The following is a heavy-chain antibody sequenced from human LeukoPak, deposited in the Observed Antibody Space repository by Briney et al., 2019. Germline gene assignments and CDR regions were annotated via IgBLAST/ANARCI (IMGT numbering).Heavy chain of an antibody. CDR1: GYTFSSYG. J-gene: IGHJ4*02. D-gene: IGHD2-2*02. Sequence: ASVKVSCKASGYTFSSYGISWVRQAPGQGLEWMGWISGYNGNTNYAQKLQGRVTMTTDTSTSTAYMELRSLRSDDTAVYYCARDRAGYCSSTSCYRFDYWGQGTLVTVSS. CDR3: ARDRAGYCSSTSCYRFDY. CDR2: ISGYNGNT. V-gene: IGHV1-18*01.